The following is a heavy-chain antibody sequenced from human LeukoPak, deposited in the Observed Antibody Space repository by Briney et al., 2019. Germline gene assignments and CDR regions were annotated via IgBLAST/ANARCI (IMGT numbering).Heavy chain of an antibody. Sequence: SETLSLTCAVSGDSVSSSHWWSWVRQPPGKGLEWIGEINHSGSTNYNPSLKSRVTISVDTSKNQFSLKLSSVTAADTAVYYCARHLDYGDYDEEDYWGQGTLVTVSS. D-gene: IGHD4-17*01. J-gene: IGHJ4*02. CDR3: ARHLDYGDYDEEDY. V-gene: IGHV4-4*02. CDR1: GDSVSSSHW. CDR2: INHSGST.